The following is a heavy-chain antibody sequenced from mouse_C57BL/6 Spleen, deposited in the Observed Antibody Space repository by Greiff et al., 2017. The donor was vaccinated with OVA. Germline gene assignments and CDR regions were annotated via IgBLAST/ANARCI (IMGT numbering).Heavy chain of an antibody. J-gene: IGHJ1*03. CDR2: ISSGSSTI. V-gene: IGHV5-17*01. CDR1: GFTFSDYG. D-gene: IGHD2-1*01. CDR3: ARKRNSPGYFDV. Sequence: EVQLVESGGGLVKPGGSLKLSCAASGFTFSDYGMHWVRQAPEKGLEWVAYISSGSSTIYYADTVKGRFTISRDNAKNTLFLQMTSLRSEDTAMYYCARKRNSPGYFDVWGTGTTVTVSS.